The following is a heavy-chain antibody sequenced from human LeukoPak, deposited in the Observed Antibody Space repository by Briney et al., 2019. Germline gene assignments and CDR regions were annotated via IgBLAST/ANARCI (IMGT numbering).Heavy chain of an antibody. CDR1: GLIVSSNC. Sequence: PGGSLRFSCAASGLIVSSNCMSWVRQAPGKGLEWVSFIYSGGNTYYADSVKGRFTISRDNSKNTVHLQMNSLRAEDTAMYYCARRAGDYSHPYDYWGQGTLVTVSS. J-gene: IGHJ4*02. D-gene: IGHD3-22*01. V-gene: IGHV3-53*01. CDR3: ARRAGDYSHPYDY. CDR2: IYSGGNT.